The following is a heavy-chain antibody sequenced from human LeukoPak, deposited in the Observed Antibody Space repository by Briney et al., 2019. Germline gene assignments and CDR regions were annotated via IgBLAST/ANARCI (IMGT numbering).Heavy chain of an antibody. J-gene: IGHJ5*02. V-gene: IGHV4-59*01. Sequence: SETLSLTCTVSGGSINSYYWSWIRQPPGKGLEWIGYIYYSGYTNYNPSLKSRVTISVDTSTNQFSLKLSSVTAADTAVYYCASSKTNGDSSGWYAWFDPWGQGTLVTVSS. D-gene: IGHD6-19*01. CDR1: GGSINSYY. CDR3: ASSKTNGDSSGWYAWFDP. CDR2: IYYSGYT.